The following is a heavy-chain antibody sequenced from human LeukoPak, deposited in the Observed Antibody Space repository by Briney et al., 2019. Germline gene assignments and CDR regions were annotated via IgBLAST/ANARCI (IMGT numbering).Heavy chain of an antibody. CDR2: ISSSATTI. Sequence: PGGSLRLSCAASGFTFSSYAMSWVRQAPGKGLEWVSYISSSATTIYYADSVKGRFTISRDNAKNSLYLQMNSLRAEDTAVYYCARGGTVPDWGQGTLVTVSS. CDR3: ARGGTVPD. V-gene: IGHV3-48*03. D-gene: IGHD3-16*01. J-gene: IGHJ4*02. CDR1: GFTFSSYA.